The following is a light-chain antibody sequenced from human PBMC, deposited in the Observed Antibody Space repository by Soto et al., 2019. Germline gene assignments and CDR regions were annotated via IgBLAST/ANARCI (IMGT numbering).Light chain of an antibody. V-gene: IGKV3-20*01. CDR1: HSVSS. CDR3: QLYGGTRPT. J-gene: IGKJ2*01. CDR2: GAS. Sequence: EIVLTQYPGTLSLSQGERATLSCRASHSVSSLAWYQQRPGQAPRLLIYGASSWATGIQDRFSGSGSGTDFTLTISRLEPEGFAVDFWQLYGGTRPTFGQGTKLEIK.